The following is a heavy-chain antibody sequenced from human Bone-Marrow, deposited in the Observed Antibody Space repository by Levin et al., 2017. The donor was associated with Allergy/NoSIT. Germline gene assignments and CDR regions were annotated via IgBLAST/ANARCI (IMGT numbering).Heavy chain of an antibody. CDR1: GFTFSDYE. CDR3: ARVTGSGSYESPFDY. V-gene: IGHV3-48*03. D-gene: IGHD3-10*01. CDR2: ISSSGVTI. J-gene: IGHJ4*02. Sequence: GESLKISCAVSGFTFSDYEMHWVRLAPEKGLEWLSYISSSGVTIYYADSVKGRFTISRDNAKNSLYLQMNSLRAEDTAVYYCARVTGSGSYESPFDYWGQGILVTVSS.